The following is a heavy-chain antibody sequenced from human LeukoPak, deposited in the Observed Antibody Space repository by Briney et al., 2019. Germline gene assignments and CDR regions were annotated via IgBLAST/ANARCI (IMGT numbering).Heavy chain of an antibody. CDR3: AVIAVADDMDV. V-gene: IGHV1-18*03. Sequence: GASVKVSRKASGYTFSSYGITWVRQAPGEGLEWMGWISGYNGNTKYAQKFQGRVTMTTDTSTSTAYMELRSLRSDDMAVYYCAVIAVADDMDVWGQGTTVTVSS. CDR2: ISGYNGNT. CDR1: GYTFSSYG. D-gene: IGHD6-19*01. J-gene: IGHJ6*02.